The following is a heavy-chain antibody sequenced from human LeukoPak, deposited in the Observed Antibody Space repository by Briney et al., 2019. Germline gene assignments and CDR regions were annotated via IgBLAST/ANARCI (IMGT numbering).Heavy chain of an antibody. V-gene: IGHV3-43*01. CDR3: AKHFVAMTTHRYGWYFDL. D-gene: IGHD4-11*01. Sequence: PGGSLRLSCAASGFTFYDYTMNWVRQAPGKTLEWVSFISWDGTRTYYADSVKGRFTISRDNSKNSLYLRMSSLRTEDTALYYCAKHFVAMTTHRYGWYFDLWGRGTLVTVSS. CDR1: GFTFYDYT. J-gene: IGHJ2*01. CDR2: ISWDGTRT.